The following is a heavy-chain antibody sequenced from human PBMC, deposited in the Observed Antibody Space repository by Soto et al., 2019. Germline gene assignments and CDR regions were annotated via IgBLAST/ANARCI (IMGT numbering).Heavy chain of an antibody. CDR1: GGSLSNYG. D-gene: IGHD3-22*01. J-gene: IGHJ6*02. Sequence: QVQLVQSGAEVKKPGSSVKVSCKASGGSLSNYGISWVRQAPGHGLEWMGAIIPVFGTPNYAQKFRDRVTITADESTTTVYMEVRSLTSEDTAVYYCARGDATKIVVTTYYAMDVWGQGTTVTVSS. CDR3: ARGDATKIVVTTYYAMDV. CDR2: IIPVFGTP. V-gene: IGHV1-69*12.